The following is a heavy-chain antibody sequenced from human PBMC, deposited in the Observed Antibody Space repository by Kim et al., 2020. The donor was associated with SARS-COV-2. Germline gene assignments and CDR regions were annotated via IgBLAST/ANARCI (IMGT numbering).Heavy chain of an antibody. CDR3: ARDPVSIAVAGTGSRGFWYLDS. Sequence: SVKVSCKASGGTFSSYAISWVRQAPGQGLEWMGGIIPIFGTANYAQKFQGRVTITADESTSTAYMELSSLRSEDTAVYYCARDPVSIAVAGTGSRGFWYLDSWGRGTLVTVSS. CDR1: GGTFSSYA. CDR2: IIPIFGTA. D-gene: IGHD6-19*01. V-gene: IGHV1-69*13. J-gene: IGHJ2*01.